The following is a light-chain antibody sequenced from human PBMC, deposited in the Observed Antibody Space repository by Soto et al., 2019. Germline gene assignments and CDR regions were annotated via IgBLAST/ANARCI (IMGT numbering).Light chain of an antibody. J-gene: IGKJ1*01. CDR3: LQDDDYPRT. Sequence: ATQMTQSPSSLSASVGDRVTIACRASQGIRTELGWYQQKAGEAPKLLIYAASTLQSGVPPRFSGSGSGTDFTLTNSSLQPEDFATYYCLQDDDYPRTFGQGTKVEMK. V-gene: IGKV1-6*01. CDR2: AAS. CDR1: QGIRTE.